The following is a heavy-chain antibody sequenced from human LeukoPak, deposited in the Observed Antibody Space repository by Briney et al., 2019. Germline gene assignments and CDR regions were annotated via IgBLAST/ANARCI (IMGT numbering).Heavy chain of an antibody. CDR1: GFTFSSYA. D-gene: IGHD4-17*01. CDR3: AKRNDYGDSRFDY. CDR2: ISGSGVST. J-gene: IGHJ4*02. V-gene: IGHV3-23*01. Sequence: PGGSLRLSCAASGFTFSSYAMSWVRQAPGKGLEWVSAISGSGVSTYYADSVKGRFTISRDNSKNTLYLQMNSLRAEDTAVYYCAKRNDYGDSRFDYWGQGTLVTVSS.